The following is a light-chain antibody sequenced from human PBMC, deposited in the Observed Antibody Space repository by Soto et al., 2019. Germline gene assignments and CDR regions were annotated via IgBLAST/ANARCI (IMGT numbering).Light chain of an antibody. CDR3: QQRITWPLT. Sequence: EIVLTQSPATLSLSPGERATLSCRASQSVSSYLAWYQQKPGQAPRLLIYDAYNMATGIPARFSGSGSGTDFTLTISSLEPEDFAVYYCQQRITWPLTFGGGTKVEIK. CDR2: DAY. CDR1: QSVSSY. J-gene: IGKJ4*01. V-gene: IGKV3-11*01.